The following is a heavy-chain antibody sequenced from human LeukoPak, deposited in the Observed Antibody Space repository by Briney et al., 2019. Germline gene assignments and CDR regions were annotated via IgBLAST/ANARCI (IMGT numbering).Heavy chain of an antibody. CDR2: INHSGST. J-gene: IGHJ4*02. D-gene: IGHD3-22*01. CDR1: GGSFSGYY. V-gene: IGHV4-34*01. Sequence: SETLSLTCAVYGGSFSGYYWSWIRQPPGKGLEWIGEINHSGSTNYNPSLKSRVTISGDTSKNQFSLRLSSVTAADTAVYYRARASYSYDINGWVPFDYWGQGTLVTVSS. CDR3: ARASYSYDINGWVPFDY.